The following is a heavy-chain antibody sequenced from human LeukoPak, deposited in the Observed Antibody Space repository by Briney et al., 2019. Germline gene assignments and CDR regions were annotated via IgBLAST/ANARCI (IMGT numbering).Heavy chain of an antibody. D-gene: IGHD6-19*01. Sequence: ASVKVSCKASGYTFTSYYMHWVRQAPGQGLEWMGIINPSGGSTSYAQKFQGRVTMTRDTSTSTVYMELSSLRSEDTAVYYCARVTGRSSGWYGGWFDPWGQGTLVTVSS. CDR3: ARVTGRSSGWYGGWFDP. CDR1: GYTFTSYY. V-gene: IGHV1-46*01. J-gene: IGHJ5*02. CDR2: INPSGGST.